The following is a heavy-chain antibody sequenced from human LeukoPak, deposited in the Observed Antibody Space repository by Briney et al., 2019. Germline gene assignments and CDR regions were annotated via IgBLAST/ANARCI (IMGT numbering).Heavy chain of an antibody. V-gene: IGHV4-59*01. D-gene: IGHD3-22*01. CDR1: GGSISSYY. CDR3: ARASQYDSSGYYEGGPQYYFDY. CDR2: IYYSGST. J-gene: IGHJ4*02. Sequence: SETLSLTCTVSGGSISSYYWSWIRQPPGKGLKWIGYIYYSGSTNYNPSLKSRVTISVDTSKNQFSLKLSSVTAADTAVYYCARASQYDSSGYYEGGPQYYFDYWGQGTLVTVSS.